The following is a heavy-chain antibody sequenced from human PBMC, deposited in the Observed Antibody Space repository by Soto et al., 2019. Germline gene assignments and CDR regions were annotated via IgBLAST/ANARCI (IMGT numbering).Heavy chain of an antibody. J-gene: IGHJ4*02. V-gene: IGHV3-23*01. CDR1: VFSFSTYS. CDR2: LSGGGANT. Sequence: WWSLRLSCAASVFSFSTYSMAWFRQAAGKGPQWVSGLSGGGANTFYIDSVRGRFTISVDISRNTVFLQMDSLRVDDTAVYYCARWSGYADAWGRGTLVTVSS. CDR3: ARWSGYADA. D-gene: IGHD4-17*01.